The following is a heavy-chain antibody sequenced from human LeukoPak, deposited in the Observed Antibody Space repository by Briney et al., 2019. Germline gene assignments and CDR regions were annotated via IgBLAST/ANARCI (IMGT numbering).Heavy chain of an antibody. J-gene: IGHJ4*02. V-gene: IGHV1-2*02. Sequence: GASVKVSCKASGYTFTGYYMHWVRQAPGQGLEWMGWINPNSGGTNYAQKFQGRVTMTRDTSISTAYMELSMLRSDDTAVYYCATDHRGGGMIRGGFDYWGQGTLVTVSS. CDR3: ATDHRGGGMIRGGFDY. CDR2: INPNSGGT. CDR1: GYTFTGYY. D-gene: IGHD3-16*01.